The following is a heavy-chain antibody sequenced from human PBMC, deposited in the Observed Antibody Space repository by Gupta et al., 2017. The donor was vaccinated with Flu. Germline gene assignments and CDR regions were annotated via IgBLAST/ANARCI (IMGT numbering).Heavy chain of an antibody. CDR2: IIPILGTA. CDR3: ALPVRXGYNNGYSRSFDY. Sequence: ISWVRQAPGQGLEWMGGIIPILGTANYAQKFQGRVTITADESTSTVYMELSSLRSDDTAVXYXALPVRXGYNNGYSRSFDYWGQGTLVTVSS. V-gene: IGHV1-69*01. J-gene: IGHJ4*02. D-gene: IGHD2-15*01.